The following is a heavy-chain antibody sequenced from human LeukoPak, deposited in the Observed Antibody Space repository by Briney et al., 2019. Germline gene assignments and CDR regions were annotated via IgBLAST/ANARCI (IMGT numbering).Heavy chain of an antibody. Sequence: KPSETLSLTCAVYGESFSGYYWSWLRQPPGKGLEWIGEINHSGSTNYNPSLKSRVTISVDTSKNQFSLKLSSVTAADTAVYYCARSSGYDILTGYFGPWGQGTLVTVSS. J-gene: IGHJ5*02. CDR3: ARSSGYDILTGYFGP. V-gene: IGHV4-34*01. CDR2: INHSGST. CDR1: GESFSGYY. D-gene: IGHD3-9*01.